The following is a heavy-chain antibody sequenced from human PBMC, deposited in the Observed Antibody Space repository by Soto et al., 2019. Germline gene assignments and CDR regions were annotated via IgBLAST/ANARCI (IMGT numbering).Heavy chain of an antibody. D-gene: IGHD6-19*01. CDR1: GYTFTSYG. V-gene: IGHV1-18*01. CDR3: ARDPKSGCNEYYDYDYGMDV. CDR2: ISAYNGNT. Sequence: QVQLVQSGAEVKKPGASVKVSCKASGYTFTSYGISWVRQAPGQGLEWMGWISAYNGNTNYAQKLQGRVTMTTDTCTSTAYMELRSLRSDDTAVYYGARDPKSGCNEYYDYDYGMDVWGQGTTVTVSS. J-gene: IGHJ6*02.